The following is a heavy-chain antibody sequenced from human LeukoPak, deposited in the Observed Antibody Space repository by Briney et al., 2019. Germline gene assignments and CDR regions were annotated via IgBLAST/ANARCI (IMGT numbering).Heavy chain of an antibody. Sequence: SVRVSCKASGYTFTAYYMHWVRQAPGQGLEWMGGIIPIFGTANYAQKFQGRVTITTDESTSTAYMELSSLRSEDTAVYYCARDDSYGYVLGYWGQGTLVTVSS. CDR3: ARDDSYGYVLGY. CDR2: IIPIFGTA. V-gene: IGHV1-69*05. D-gene: IGHD5-18*01. CDR1: GYTFTAYY. J-gene: IGHJ4*02.